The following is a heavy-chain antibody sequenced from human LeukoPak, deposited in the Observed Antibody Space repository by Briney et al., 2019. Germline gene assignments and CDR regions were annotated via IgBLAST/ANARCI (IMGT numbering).Heavy chain of an antibody. CDR1: GFNFVNYW. V-gene: IGHV5-51*01. J-gene: IGHJ4*02. D-gene: IGHD3-9*01. CDR2: IYPSDSDV. CDR3: ARQSDYDILTGYLIAQAFDY. Sequence: GESLKISCETSGFNFVNYWIAWVRQMPGKGLEWMGIIYPSDSDVRYSPSFQGQVTISADKSISTAYLQWSSLKASDTAMYYCARQSDYDILTGYLIAQAFDYWGQGTLVTVSS.